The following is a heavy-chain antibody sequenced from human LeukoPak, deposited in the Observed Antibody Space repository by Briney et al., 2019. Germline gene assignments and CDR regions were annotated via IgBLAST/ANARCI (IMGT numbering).Heavy chain of an antibody. Sequence: GGSLRLSCAASGFTVSRNYMSWVRQAPGKGLEWVSTINHNGGRTYYADSLEGRFAISRDNSKNTLFLQMNSLRAEDTAVYYCAKADRVASAATLDYWGQGTLVTVSS. D-gene: IGHD2-15*01. CDR2: INHNGGRT. J-gene: IGHJ4*02. V-gene: IGHV3-23*01. CDR3: AKADRVASAATLDY. CDR1: GFTVSRNY.